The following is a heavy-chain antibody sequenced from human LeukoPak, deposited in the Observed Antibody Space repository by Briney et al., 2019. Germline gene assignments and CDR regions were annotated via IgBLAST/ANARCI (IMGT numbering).Heavy chain of an antibody. CDR1: GMTFDDYA. CDR2: ISGDGGST. J-gene: IGHJ6*02. CDR3: AKGFSVLASNHYFYYYGMDV. V-gene: IGHV3-43*02. D-gene: IGHD3-3*01. Sequence: GGSLRLSCAASGMTFDDYAMHWVRRAPGKGLEWVSLISGDGGSTYYADSVKGRFTISRDNSRDSLYLQMTNLRTEDTALYYCAKGFSVLASNHYFYYYGMDVWGQGTTVTVSS.